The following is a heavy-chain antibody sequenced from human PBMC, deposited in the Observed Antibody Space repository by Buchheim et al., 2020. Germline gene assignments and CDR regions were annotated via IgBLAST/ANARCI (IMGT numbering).Heavy chain of an antibody. V-gene: IGHV4-31*02. CDR1: GGSISSGGYY. D-gene: IGHD3-10*01. CDR3: VRNYYGSGSYYNEERDRDY. J-gene: IGHJ4*02. CDR2: IYYSGST. Sequence: QVQLQESGPGLVKPSQTLSLTWTVSGGSISSGGYYWSWIRQHPGKGLEWIGYIYYSGSTYYNPSLKSRVTISVDTSKNQFSLKLSSVTAADTAVYYCVRNYYGSGSYYNEERDRDYWGQGTL.